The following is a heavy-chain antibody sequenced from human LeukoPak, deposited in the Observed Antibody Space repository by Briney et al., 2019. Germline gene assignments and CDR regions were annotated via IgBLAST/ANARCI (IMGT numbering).Heavy chain of an antibody. CDR3: AELGITMIGGV. CDR1: GFSVSSNY. V-gene: IGHV3-53*01. Sequence: GGSLRLSCAASGFSVSSNYMSWVRQAPGKALEWVSVIYSDDNTGYADSVKGRFTISRDNSKNTLYLQMNSLRAEDTAVYYCAELGITMIGGVWGKGTTVTISS. J-gene: IGHJ6*04. D-gene: IGHD3-10*02. CDR2: IYSDDNT.